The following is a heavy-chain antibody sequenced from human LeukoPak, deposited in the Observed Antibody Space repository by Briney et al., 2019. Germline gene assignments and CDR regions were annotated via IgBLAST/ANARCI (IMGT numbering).Heavy chain of an antibody. CDR1: GFTFHGHG. J-gene: IGHJ3*01. D-gene: IGHD3-10*01. CDR3: VKDGSYIALDA. Sequence: GGSLRLSCVASGFTFHGHGMNWVRQAPGKGLEWVSGITWNGGSISYADSVKGRFTISRDNTKNSLYLEMTSLKVEDTALYYCVKDGSYIALDAWGLGTMVTVSS. CDR2: ITWNGGSI. V-gene: IGHV3-20*04.